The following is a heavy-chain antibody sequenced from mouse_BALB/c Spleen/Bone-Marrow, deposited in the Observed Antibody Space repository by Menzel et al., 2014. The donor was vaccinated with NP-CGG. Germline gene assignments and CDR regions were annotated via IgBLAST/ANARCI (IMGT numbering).Heavy chain of an antibody. J-gene: IGHJ4*01. Sequence: RVESGTGLVQPGASVTVSYKASGYSFTDYNMYWVKQSHGKSLEWIGYIDPYNGGTSYNQKFKGKATLTVDKSSSTAFMHLNSLTSEDSAVYYCARAYYGNFYYAMDDWGQGPSVTVSS. V-gene: IGHV1S135*01. D-gene: IGHD2-10*01. CDR2: IDPYNGGT. CDR3: ARAYYGNFYYAMDD. CDR1: GYSFTDYN.